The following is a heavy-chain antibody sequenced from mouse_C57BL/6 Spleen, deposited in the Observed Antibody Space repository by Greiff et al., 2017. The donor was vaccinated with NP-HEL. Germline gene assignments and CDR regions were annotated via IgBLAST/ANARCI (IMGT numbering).Heavy chain of an antibody. Sequence: EVKLVESGGGLAKPGGSLKLSCAASGFTFSDYGMHWVRQAPEKGLEWVAYISSGSSTIYYADTVKGRFSISRDNAKNTLVLQMTSMRSEDTAMYYCAKLLWFAYWGQGTLVAVAA. D-gene: IGHD2-12*01. CDR3: AKLLWFAY. CDR1: GFTFSDYG. J-gene: IGHJ3*01. V-gene: IGHV5-17*01. CDR2: ISSGSSTI.